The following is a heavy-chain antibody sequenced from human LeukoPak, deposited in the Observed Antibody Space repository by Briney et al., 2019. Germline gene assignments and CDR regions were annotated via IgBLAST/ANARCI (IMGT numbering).Heavy chain of an antibody. CDR1: GGSFSGYY. CDR2: INHSGST. D-gene: IGHD1-20*01. CDR3: ARGRPLGSARSLTGTRGYYFDY. Sequence: KPSQTLSPTCAVYGGSFSGYYWSWIRQPPGKGLEWTGEINHSGSTNYNPSLKSRVTISVDASKNQFSLKLSSVTAADTAVYYCARGRPLGSARSLTGTRGYYFDYWGQGTLVTVSS. J-gene: IGHJ4*02. V-gene: IGHV4-34*01.